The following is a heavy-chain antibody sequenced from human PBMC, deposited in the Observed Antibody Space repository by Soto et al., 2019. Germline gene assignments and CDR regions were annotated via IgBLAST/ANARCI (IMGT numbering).Heavy chain of an antibody. CDR1: GYYVSAYD. CDR2: MNPINGAT. J-gene: IGHJ6*03. D-gene: IGHD6-13*01. Sequence: ASVKVSCKASGYYVSAYDIIWVRQASGQGLEWMGWMNPINGATGIAQRFQRRVSMTRNTDTGTAYLELTSLRSDDSAVYYCGRGPTPRAPAGGTTYDYSIDVWGKGTTVTVSS. V-gene: IGHV1-8*02. CDR3: GRGPTPRAPAGGTTYDYSIDV.